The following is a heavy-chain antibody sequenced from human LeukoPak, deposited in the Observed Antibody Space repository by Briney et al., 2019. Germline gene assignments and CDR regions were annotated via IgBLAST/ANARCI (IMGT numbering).Heavy chain of an antibody. J-gene: IGHJ3*02. D-gene: IGHD6-19*01. CDR1: GGSINSYY. CDR2: IYYSGST. V-gene: IGHV4-59*01. Sequence: PSETLSLTCTVSGGSINSYYWSWIRQPPGKGLEWIGYIYYSGSTNYNPSLKSRVTISVDTSKNQSSLKLSSVTAADTAVYYCARDKGRYSSGWYAFDIWGQGTMVTVS. CDR3: ARDKGRYSSGWYAFDI.